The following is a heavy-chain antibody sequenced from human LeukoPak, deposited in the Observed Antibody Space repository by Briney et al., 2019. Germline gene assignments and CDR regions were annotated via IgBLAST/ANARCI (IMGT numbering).Heavy chain of an antibody. CDR1: GFTVSSNY. CDR3: ARGLNVVVVAATGYFDY. D-gene: IGHD2-15*01. V-gene: IGHV3-53*01. Sequence: GGSPRLSCAASGFTVSSNYMSWVRQAPGKGLEWVSIIYSGGSTDYADSVKGRFTISRDNSKNTLYLQMNSLRAEDTAVYYCARGLNVVVVAATGYFDYWGQGTLVTVSS. J-gene: IGHJ4*02. CDR2: IYSGGST.